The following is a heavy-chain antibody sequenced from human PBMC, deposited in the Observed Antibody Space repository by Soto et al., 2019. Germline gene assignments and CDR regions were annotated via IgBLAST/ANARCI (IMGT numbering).Heavy chain of an antibody. Sequence: PGGSLRLSCAASGFTFSSYGMHWVRQAPGKGLEWVAVIWYDGSNKYYADSVKGRFTISRDNSKNTLYLQMNSLRAEDTAVYYCARDREVAARCLDYWGQGTLVTVSS. J-gene: IGHJ4*02. CDR2: IWYDGSNK. CDR3: ARDREVAARCLDY. CDR1: GFTFSSYG. V-gene: IGHV3-33*01. D-gene: IGHD6-6*01.